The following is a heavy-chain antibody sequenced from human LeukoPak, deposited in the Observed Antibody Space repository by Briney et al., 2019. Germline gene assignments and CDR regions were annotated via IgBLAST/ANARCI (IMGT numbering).Heavy chain of an antibody. J-gene: IGHJ4*02. D-gene: IGHD3-22*01. CDR2: INPNSGGT. CDR3: ARGLGGYDSSGYSACDY. Sequence: ASVKVSCKASGYTFTSYDINWVRQAPGQGLEWMGWINPNSGGTNYAQKFQGRVTMTRDTSISAAYMELSRLRSDDTAVYYCARGLGGYDSSGYSACDYWGQGTLVTVSS. V-gene: IGHV1-2*02. CDR1: GYTFTSYD.